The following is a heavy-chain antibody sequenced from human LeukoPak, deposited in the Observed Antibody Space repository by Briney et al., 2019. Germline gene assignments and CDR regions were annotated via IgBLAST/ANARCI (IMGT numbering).Heavy chain of an antibody. CDR3: ARGVPIMITFGGFYYCYYMDV. J-gene: IGHJ6*03. D-gene: IGHD3-16*01. V-gene: IGHV4-34*01. CDR2: INHSGST. Sequence: PSETLSLTCAVYGGSFSGYYWSWIRQPPGKGLEWIGEINHSGSTNYNPSLKSRVTISVDTSKNQFSLKLSSVTAADTAVYYCARGVPIMITFGGFYYCYYMDVWGKGTTVTVSS. CDR1: GGSFSGYY.